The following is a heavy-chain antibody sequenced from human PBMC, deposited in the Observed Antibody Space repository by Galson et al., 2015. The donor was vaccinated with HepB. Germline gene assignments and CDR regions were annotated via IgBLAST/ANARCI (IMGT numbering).Heavy chain of an antibody. D-gene: IGHD3-3*01. CDR1: GFTFSSYG. J-gene: IGHJ6*02. V-gene: IGHV3-30*18. CDR3: AKGIIRGYDYYGMDV. CDR2: ISYDGSNK. Sequence: SLRLSCAASGFTFSSYGMHWVRQAPGKGLEWVAVISYDGSNKYYADSVKGRFTISRDNSKNTLYLQMNSLRAEDTAVYYCAKGIIRGYDYYGMDVWGQGTTVTVSS.